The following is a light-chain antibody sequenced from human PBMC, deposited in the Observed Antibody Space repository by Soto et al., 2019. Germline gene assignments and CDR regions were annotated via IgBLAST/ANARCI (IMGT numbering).Light chain of an antibody. Sequence: QSVLTQPRSVSGSPGQSVTLSCTGTSSDVGGYNYVSWYQQHPGKAPKLMIDDVNKRPSGVPDRFSGSRSGNTASLTISGLQAEDEADYYCCSYAGSYTGVFGGGTKLTVL. J-gene: IGLJ3*02. CDR1: SSDVGGYNY. CDR2: DVN. V-gene: IGLV2-11*01. CDR3: CSYAGSYTGV.